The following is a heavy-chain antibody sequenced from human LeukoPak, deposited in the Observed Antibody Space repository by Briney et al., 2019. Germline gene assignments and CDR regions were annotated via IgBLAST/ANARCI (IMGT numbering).Heavy chain of an antibody. CDR3: AKDRDTAMEIDY. Sequence: VGSLRLSCAPSGFTFSNYGMHWVRRAPGKGLEWVAVIWYDGSNKYYADSVKGRFTISRDNSKNTLYLQMKSLRAEDTAVYYCAKDRDTAMEIDYWGQGTLVTVSS. J-gene: IGHJ4*02. CDR2: IWYDGSNK. V-gene: IGHV3-33*06. CDR1: GFTFSNYG. D-gene: IGHD5-18*01.